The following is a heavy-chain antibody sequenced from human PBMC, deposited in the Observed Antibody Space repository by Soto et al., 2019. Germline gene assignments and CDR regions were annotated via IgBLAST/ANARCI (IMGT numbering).Heavy chain of an antibody. CDR3: ARDTYSGYDFGL. V-gene: IGHV4-30-4*01. Sequence: QVQLRESGPGLVKPSQTLSLTCSVSGASVAGGSYYWSWGRQPPGTVLEWIGYIPSRGWPFYHPSITIRCTISADTSHNQLSLHLPSVTAAXXAVYYCARDTYSGYDFGLWGQGTLVTVSX. CDR1: GASVAGGSYY. J-gene: IGHJ5*02. CDR2: IPSRGWP. D-gene: IGHD5-12*01.